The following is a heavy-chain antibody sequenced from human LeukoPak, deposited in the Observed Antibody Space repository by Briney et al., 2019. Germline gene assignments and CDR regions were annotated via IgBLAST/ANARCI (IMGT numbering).Heavy chain of an antibody. CDR3: AKVSGCYYDSSGTYDY. CDR1: GFTFSSYG. V-gene: IGHV3-74*01. D-gene: IGHD3-22*01. Sequence: AGGSLRLSCAASGFTFSSYGMHWVRQAPGKGLVWVSRINRDGSTTTYADSVKGRFTISRGNAKNSLYLQMNSLRAEDTALYYCAKVSGCYYDSSGTYDYWGQGTLVTVSS. CDR2: INRDGSTT. J-gene: IGHJ4*02.